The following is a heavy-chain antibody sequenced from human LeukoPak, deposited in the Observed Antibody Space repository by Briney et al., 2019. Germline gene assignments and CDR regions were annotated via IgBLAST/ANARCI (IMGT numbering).Heavy chain of an antibody. CDR2: INTLSGGT. Sequence: ASVKVSCKACGYTFTGNYIHWVRQAPGQGLEWLGRINTLSGGTNYAQQFQGRVTMTRDTSISTAYMELSSLRSDATAMYYCARDSVDKGFDIWGQGTMVTVSS. CDR3: ARDSVDKGFDI. V-gene: IGHV1-2*02. J-gene: IGHJ3*02. CDR1: GYTFTGNY.